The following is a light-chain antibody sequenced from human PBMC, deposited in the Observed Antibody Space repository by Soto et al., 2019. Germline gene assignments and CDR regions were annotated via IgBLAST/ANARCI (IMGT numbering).Light chain of an antibody. Sequence: QTVVTQEPSFSVSPGRTVTLTCGLSSGSVSATYFPSWYQQTPGQAPRTLIYSTNIRSSGVPDRFSGSILGNKAALTIAGAQADDDSDYYCVLYMGSGIWVFGGGTKVTVL. CDR3: VLYMGSGIWV. J-gene: IGLJ3*02. CDR2: STN. CDR1: SGSVSATYF. V-gene: IGLV8-61*01.